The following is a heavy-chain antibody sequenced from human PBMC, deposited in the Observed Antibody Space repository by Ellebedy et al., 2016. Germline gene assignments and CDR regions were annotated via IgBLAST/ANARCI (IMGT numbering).Heavy chain of an antibody. V-gene: IGHV4-59*08. CDR3: ARLAGYYDILTGYLSSWFDP. J-gene: IGHJ5*02. CDR1: GGSISSYY. D-gene: IGHD3-9*01. CDR2: IYYSGST. Sequence: GSLRLXXTVSGGSISSYYWSWIRQPPGKGLEWIGYIYYSGSTNYNPSLKSRVTISVDTSKNQFSLKLSSVTAADTAVYYCARLAGYYDILTGYLSSWFDPWGQGTLVTVSS.